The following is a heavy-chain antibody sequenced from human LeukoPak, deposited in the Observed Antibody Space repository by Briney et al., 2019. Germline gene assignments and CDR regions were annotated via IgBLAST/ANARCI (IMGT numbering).Heavy chain of an antibody. D-gene: IGHD3-10*01. CDR2: INPNSGGT. CDR3: ASGSGSYYTNNWCDP. CDR1: GYTFTRYY. V-gene: IGHV1-2*02. Sequence: ASVKVSCKASGYTFTRYYMHWVRQAPGQGLEWMGWINPNSGGTNYAQKFQGRVTMTRDTSISTAYMELSRLRSDDTAVYYCASGSGSYYTNNWCDPWGQGTLVTVSS. J-gene: IGHJ5*02.